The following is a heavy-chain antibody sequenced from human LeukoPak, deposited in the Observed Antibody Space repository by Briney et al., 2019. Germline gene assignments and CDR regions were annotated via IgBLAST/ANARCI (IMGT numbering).Heavy chain of an antibody. CDR3: ARGGLIVVVFDY. CDR1: GFTFSSYG. CDR2: IRYDESNK. V-gene: IGHV3-30*02. J-gene: IGHJ4*02. D-gene: IGHD2-21*01. Sequence: GGSLRLSCVTSGFTFSSYGMHWVRQAPGKGLEWVAFIRYDESNKYYADSVKGRFTISRDNSKNTLYLQMNSLRAEDTAVYYCARGGLIVVVFDYWGQGTLVTVSS.